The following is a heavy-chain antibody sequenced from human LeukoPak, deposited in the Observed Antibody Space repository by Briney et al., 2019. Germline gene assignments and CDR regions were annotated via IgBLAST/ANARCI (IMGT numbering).Heavy chain of an antibody. J-gene: IGHJ4*02. CDR3: AKDWAVLGTMVPN. Sequence: GGSRRLSCAASGLIFGSYGMHWVRQAPGKGLEWVAFIRFDGTNKYYAESVKGRFTISRDNSKNTLYLQMNSLGPEDTAVYYCAKDWAVLGTMVPNWGQGTVVTVSS. CDR2: IRFDGTNK. V-gene: IGHV3-30*02. CDR1: GLIFGSYG. D-gene: IGHD5-12*01.